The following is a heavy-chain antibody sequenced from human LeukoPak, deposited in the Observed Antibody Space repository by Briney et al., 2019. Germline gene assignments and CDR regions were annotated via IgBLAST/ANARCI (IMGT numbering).Heavy chain of an antibody. V-gene: IGHV4-39*07. CDR3: ADSSGWNAPPKPEYFQH. D-gene: IGHD6-19*01. Sequence: SETLSLTCTVSGGSLSSSSNYWVWIRRPPGKGLQWIGSIYYTGTAFYNPSLKSRVTISVDTSKNQFSLKLNSVTAADTAVYYCADSSGWNAPPKPEYFQHWGQGTLVTVSS. J-gene: IGHJ1*01. CDR2: IYYTGTA. CDR1: GGSLSSSSNY.